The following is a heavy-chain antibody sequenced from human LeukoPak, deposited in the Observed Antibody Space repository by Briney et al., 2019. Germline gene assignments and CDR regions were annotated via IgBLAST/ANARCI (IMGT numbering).Heavy chain of an antibody. CDR2: ISYSGTT. D-gene: IGHD6-6*01. CDR3: ARDFSSSSTVYYYYYIDV. V-gene: IGHV4-39*07. Sequence: SETLSLTCTVSGGSLSSRPYYWGWVRQPPGRGLEWLGTISYSGTTYYSPSLKSRVTITLNTSKNQFSLKMRAVAAAGPAIYYCARDFSSSSTVYYYYYIDVWGKGTTVTVSS. CDR1: GGSLSSRPYY. J-gene: IGHJ6*03.